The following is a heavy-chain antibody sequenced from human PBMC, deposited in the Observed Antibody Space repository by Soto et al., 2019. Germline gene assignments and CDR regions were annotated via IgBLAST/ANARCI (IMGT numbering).Heavy chain of an antibody. CDR2: ISAYNGNT. D-gene: IGHD3-22*01. Sequence: ASVKVSCKASGYTFTSYGISWVRQAPGQGLEWMGWISAYNGNTNYAQKLQGRVTMTTDTSTSTAYMELRSLRSDDTAVYYCARLTYYYDSSGYYYGYYYGMDVWGQGTTVTVSS. J-gene: IGHJ6*02. V-gene: IGHV1-18*01. CDR3: ARLTYYYDSSGYYYGYYYGMDV. CDR1: GYTFTSYG.